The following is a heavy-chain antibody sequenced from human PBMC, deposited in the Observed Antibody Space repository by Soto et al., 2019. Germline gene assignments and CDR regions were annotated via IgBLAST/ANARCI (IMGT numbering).Heavy chain of an antibody. CDR2: INHSGST. V-gene: IGHV4-34*01. CDR3: ARLASKAEYWFDP. J-gene: IGHJ5*02. Sequence: SEILSLTCAVYCGSFSGYYWSWIRQPPGKGLEWIGEINHSGSTNYNPSLKSRVTMSVDTSKNQFSLKLSSVTAADTAVYYCARLASKAEYWFDPWGQGTLVTVSS. CDR1: CGSFSGYY. D-gene: IGHD3-10*01.